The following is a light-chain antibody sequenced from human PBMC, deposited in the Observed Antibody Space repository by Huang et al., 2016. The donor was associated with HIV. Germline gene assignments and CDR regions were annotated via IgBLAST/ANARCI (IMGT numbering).Light chain of an antibody. Sequence: DIQMTQSPSSLSASVGDRVTITCRASQDISDYLAWFQQKPGKAPKSLIFATSTLHSGVPSRFSGSGSGTAFTLTIYNLQPEDFATYYCQQYSDYPRTFGQGTKLDIK. J-gene: IGKJ2*01. CDR2: ATS. V-gene: IGKV1-16*01. CDR1: QDISDY. CDR3: QQYSDYPRT.